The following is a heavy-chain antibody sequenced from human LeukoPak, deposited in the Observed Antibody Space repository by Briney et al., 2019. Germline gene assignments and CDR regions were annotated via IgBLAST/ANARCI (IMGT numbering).Heavy chain of an antibody. J-gene: IGHJ3*02. CDR3: ARGGSYLSAFDI. Sequence: GGSLRLSCAASGFTVSSNYMSWVRQAPGKGLEWVSIIYSGGSTFYADSVKGRFTISRDNSKNTLYLQMNSLRAEDTAVYYCARGGSYLSAFDIWGQGTLVTVSS. CDR2: IYSGGST. CDR1: GFTVSSNY. V-gene: IGHV3-53*01. D-gene: IGHD1-26*01.